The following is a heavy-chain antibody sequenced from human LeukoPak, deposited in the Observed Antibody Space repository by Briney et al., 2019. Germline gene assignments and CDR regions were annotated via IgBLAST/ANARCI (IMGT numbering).Heavy chain of an antibody. J-gene: IGHJ5*02. D-gene: IGHD1-26*01. CDR1: GFTFSSYG. Sequence: GGSLRLSCAASGFTFSSYGMHRVRQAPGKGLEWVAVISYDGSNKYYADSVKGRFTISRDNSKNTLYLQMNSLRAEDTAVYYCAKEYSGSYSIADNWFDPWGQGTLVTVSS. CDR3: AKEYSGSYSIADNWFDP. V-gene: IGHV3-30*18. CDR2: ISYDGSNK.